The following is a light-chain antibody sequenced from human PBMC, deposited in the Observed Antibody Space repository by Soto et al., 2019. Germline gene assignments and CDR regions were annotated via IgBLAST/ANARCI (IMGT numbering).Light chain of an antibody. CDR3: SSYTFRNTLAL. Sequence: QSALTQPASVSGSPGQSITISCTGTSSDVGGYNFVSWYQQHPGKAPRLIIYEVSSRPSGVSYRFSGSKSGNTASLTISGLQAEDEADYYGSSYTFRNTLALFGGGTKLTVL. J-gene: IGLJ3*02. V-gene: IGLV2-14*01. CDR2: EVS. CDR1: SSDVGGYNF.